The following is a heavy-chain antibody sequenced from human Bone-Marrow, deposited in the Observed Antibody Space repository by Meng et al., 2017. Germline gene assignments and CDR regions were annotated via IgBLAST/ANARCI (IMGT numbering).Heavy chain of an antibody. CDR1: GYTFTSYD. CDR2: MNPNSGNT. J-gene: IGHJ4*02. CDR3: ARFLNYYDSSGYYW. V-gene: IGHV1-8*01. Sequence: VQLVQSGDEVKKPGVSVKVSRKASGYTFTSYDINWVRQATGQGLEWMGWMNPNSGNTGYAQKFQGRVTMTRNTSISTAYMELSSLRSEDTAVYYCARFLNYYDSSGYYWWGQGTLVTVSS. D-gene: IGHD3-22*01.